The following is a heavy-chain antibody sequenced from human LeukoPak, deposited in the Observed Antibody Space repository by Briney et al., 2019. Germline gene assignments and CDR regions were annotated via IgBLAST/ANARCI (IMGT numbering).Heavy chain of an antibody. CDR1: GFTFSLYW. CDR2: IKSDGSEK. Sequence: GGSLTLSCAASGFTFSLYWMTWVRQAPGKGLEWVANIKSDGSEKYYVDSVKGRFTISRDHTKSSLFLQMDSMRAQDTAVYYCARGGYSSSWFWNYWGHGTLVTVSS. J-gene: IGHJ4*01. CDR3: ARGGYSSSWFWNY. V-gene: IGHV3-7*01. D-gene: IGHD6-13*01.